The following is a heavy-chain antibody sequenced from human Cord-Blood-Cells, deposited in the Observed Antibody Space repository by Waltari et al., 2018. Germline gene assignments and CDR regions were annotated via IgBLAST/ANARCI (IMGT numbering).Heavy chain of an antibody. D-gene: IGHD1-26*01. V-gene: IGHV1-3*01. J-gene: IGHJ5*02. CDR2: INAGNGNT. Sequence: PGASVKVSCKASGYTFTSYAMHWVRQAPGQRLEWMGWINAGNGNTKYSQKFQGRVTITRDTSASTAYMELSSLRSEDTAVYYCARAHPGSYNWFDPWGQGTLVTVSS. CDR3: ARAHPGSYNWFDP. CDR1: GYTFTSYA.